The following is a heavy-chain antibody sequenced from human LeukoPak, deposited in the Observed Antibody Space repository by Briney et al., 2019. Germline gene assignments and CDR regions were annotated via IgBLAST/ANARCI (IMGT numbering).Heavy chain of an antibody. J-gene: IGHJ5*02. Sequence: GGSLRLSCAASGFTLSNYDMNWVRQAPGKGLEWVSSISTSSRYIYYKDSVRGRFTISRDDAKNSLCLEMNSLRAEDTAVYYCARADCSSSTCYLRRSWFDPWGQGTLVTVSS. CDR1: GFTLSNYD. D-gene: IGHD2-2*01. CDR3: ARADCSSSTCYLRRSWFDP. V-gene: IGHV3-21*01. CDR2: ISTSSRYI.